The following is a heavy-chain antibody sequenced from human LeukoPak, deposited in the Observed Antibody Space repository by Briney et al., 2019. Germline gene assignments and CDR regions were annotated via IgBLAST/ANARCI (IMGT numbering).Heavy chain of an antibody. CDR2: IYYSGST. V-gene: IGHV4-39*01. CDR1: GGSISSSSYY. CDR3: ARRGTIAAAGTGWFDP. J-gene: IGHJ5*02. Sequence: SETLSLTCTVSGGSISSSSYYWGWIRQPPGKGLEWIGSIYYSGSTYYNPSLKSRVTISVDTSKNQFSPKLSSVTAADTAVYYCARRGTIAAAGTGWFDPWGQGTLVTVSS. D-gene: IGHD6-13*01.